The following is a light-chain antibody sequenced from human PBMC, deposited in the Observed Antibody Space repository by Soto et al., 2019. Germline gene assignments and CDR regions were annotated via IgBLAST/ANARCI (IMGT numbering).Light chain of an antibody. CDR3: QQSYSTLSIT. CDR2: TAS. Sequence: DIQMTQSPSSLSASVGDRVTITCRASESISRHLNWYQQKPGKAPKLLIYTASSLQNGVPSRFSGSGSGTDFNLTISNLQPEDFATYYCQQSYSTLSITFGQGTRLEIK. J-gene: IGKJ5*01. V-gene: IGKV1-39*01. CDR1: ESISRH.